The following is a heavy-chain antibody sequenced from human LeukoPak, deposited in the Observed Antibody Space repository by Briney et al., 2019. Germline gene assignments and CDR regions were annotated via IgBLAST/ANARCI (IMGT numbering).Heavy chain of an antibody. CDR1: GGSFSGYY. D-gene: IGHD3-3*01. CDR2: INHSGST. Sequence: PSETLSLTCAVYGGSFSGYYWSWLRQPPGKGREWIGEINHSGSTNYNPSLKSRVTISVDTSKNQFSLKLSSVTAADRDVYYCARGRSKFWSVPYYMDVWAKGTTVTVFS. J-gene: IGHJ6*03. CDR3: ARGRSKFWSVPYYMDV. V-gene: IGHV4-34*01.